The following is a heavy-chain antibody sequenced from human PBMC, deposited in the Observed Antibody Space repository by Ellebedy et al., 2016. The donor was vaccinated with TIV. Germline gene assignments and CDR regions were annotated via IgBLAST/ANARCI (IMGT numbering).Heavy chain of an antibody. CDR3: AKDSGVYSTSWYPKAFDN. J-gene: IGHJ3*02. CDR1: GFTFDDYA. V-gene: IGHV3-9*01. Sequence: PGGSLRLSCAASGFTFDDYAMYWVRQAPGKGLEWVSGISWNSGSIAYADSLRGRFTISRDNAKNSLYLQMNSLRAEDTALYYCAKDSGVYSTSWYPKAFDNWGQGTMVTVSS. D-gene: IGHD6-13*01. CDR2: ISWNSGSI.